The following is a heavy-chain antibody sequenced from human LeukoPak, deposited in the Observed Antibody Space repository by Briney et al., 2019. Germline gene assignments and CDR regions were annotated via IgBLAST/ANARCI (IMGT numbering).Heavy chain of an antibody. CDR3: AREKFDS. CDR1: GLTFSDEY. J-gene: IGHJ5*01. V-gene: IGHV3-11*04. Sequence: SGGSLRLSCAASGLTFSDEYMSWIRQAPGKGLEWVSYISNTGDFIAYADSVKGRFTISRDNSNSLISLQMNDLTTEDTAVYYCAREKFDSWGQGTLVTVSP. CDR2: ISNTGDFI.